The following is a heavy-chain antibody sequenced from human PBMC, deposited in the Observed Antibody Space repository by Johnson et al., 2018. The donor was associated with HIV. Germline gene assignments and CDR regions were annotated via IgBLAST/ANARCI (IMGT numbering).Heavy chain of an antibody. V-gene: IGHV3-7*05. CDR2: IKQDGSEK. D-gene: IGHD3-22*01. CDR1: GFIFSNNW. CDR3: AREVHYDSSDYYERYAFDV. J-gene: IGHJ3*01. Sequence: MLLVGSGGGLVRPGGSLRLSCAASGFIFSNNWMTWVRQAPGKGLEWVATIKQDGSEKYYVDSLKGRFSISRDNAKNSLYLQMNSLRAEDTAGDYCAREVHYDSSDYYERYAFDVWGQGTTVTVSS.